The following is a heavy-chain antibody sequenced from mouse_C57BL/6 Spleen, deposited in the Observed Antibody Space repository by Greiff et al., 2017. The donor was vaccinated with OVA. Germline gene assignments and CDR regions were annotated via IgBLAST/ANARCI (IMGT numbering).Heavy chain of an antibody. CDR2: IWTGGGT. Sequence: VHLVESGPGLVAPSQSLSITCTVSGFSLTSYAISWVRQPPGKGLEWLGVIWTGGGTNYNSALKSRLSISKDNSKSQVFLKMNSLQTDDTARYYCARTSYYGSSNWYFDVWGTGTTVTVSS. CDR1: GFSLTSYA. J-gene: IGHJ1*03. D-gene: IGHD1-1*01. V-gene: IGHV2-9-1*01. CDR3: ARTSYYGSSNWYFDV.